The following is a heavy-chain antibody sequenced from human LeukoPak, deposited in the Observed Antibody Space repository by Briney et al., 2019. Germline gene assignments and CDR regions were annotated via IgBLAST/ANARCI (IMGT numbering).Heavy chain of an antibody. V-gene: IGHV3-20*04. CDR3: ARDLEQWLVQGAFDI. CDR2: INWNGGST. Sequence: GGSLRLSCAASGFTFDDYGMSRVRQAPGKGLEWVSGINWNGGSTGYADSVKGRFTISRDNAKNSLYLQMNSLRAEDTALYYCARDLEQWLVQGAFDIWGQGTMVTVSS. D-gene: IGHD6-19*01. CDR1: GFTFDDYG. J-gene: IGHJ3*02.